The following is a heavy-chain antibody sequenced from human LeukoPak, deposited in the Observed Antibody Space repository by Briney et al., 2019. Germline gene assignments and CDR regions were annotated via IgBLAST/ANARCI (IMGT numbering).Heavy chain of an antibody. J-gene: IGHJ4*02. CDR1: GGSFSGYY. CDR2: INHSGST. Sequence: PSETLSLTCAVYGGSFSGYYWSWIRRPPGKGLEWIGEINHSGSTNYNPSLKSRVTISVDTSKNQFSLKLSSVTAADTAVYYCARGCDSSGYYPPDYWGQGTLVTVSS. V-gene: IGHV4-34*01. D-gene: IGHD3-22*01. CDR3: ARGCDSSGYYPPDY.